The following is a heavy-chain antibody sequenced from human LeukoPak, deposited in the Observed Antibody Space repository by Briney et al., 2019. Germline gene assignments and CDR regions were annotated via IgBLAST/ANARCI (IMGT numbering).Heavy chain of an antibody. V-gene: IGHV3-30*02. CDR2: ISYDGNMK. D-gene: IGHD3-10*01. CDR3: ARSRDAFDI. Sequence: GGSLRLSCAASGFIFSSYGMHWVRQAPGKGLEWVAYISYDGNMKDYADSVKGRFTVSRDNSKNTLYLQMNSLRAEDTAVYYCARSRDAFDIWGQGTMVTVSS. CDR1: GFIFSSYG. J-gene: IGHJ3*02.